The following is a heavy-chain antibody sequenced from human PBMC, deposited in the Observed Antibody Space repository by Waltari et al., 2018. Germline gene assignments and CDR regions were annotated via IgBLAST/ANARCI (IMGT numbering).Heavy chain of an antibody. D-gene: IGHD6-19*01. Sequence: EVQLVESGGGLVQPGGSLRLPCSASGFPFGSYSRNWVRQAPGKGLEWVSYISSSSSTIYYADSVKGRFTISRDNAKNSLYLQMNSLRAEDTAVYYCARDGYSSGWYRGDWGQGTLVTVSS. J-gene: IGHJ4*02. CDR2: ISSSSSTI. CDR1: GFPFGSYS. V-gene: IGHV3-48*01. CDR3: ARDGYSSGWYRGD.